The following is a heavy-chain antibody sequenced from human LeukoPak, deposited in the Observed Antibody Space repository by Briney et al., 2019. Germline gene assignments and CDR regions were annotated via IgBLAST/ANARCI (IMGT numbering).Heavy chain of an antibody. V-gene: IGHV4-34*01. CDR3: ARGGRWRWFDP. CDR2: INHSGST. Sequence: SETLSLTCAVYGGSFSGYYWGWIRQPPGKGLEWIGEINHSGSTNYNPSLKSRVTISVDTSKNQFSLKLSSVTAADTAVYYCARGGRWRWFDPWGQGTLVTVSS. D-gene: IGHD4-23*01. J-gene: IGHJ5*02. CDR1: GGSFSGYY.